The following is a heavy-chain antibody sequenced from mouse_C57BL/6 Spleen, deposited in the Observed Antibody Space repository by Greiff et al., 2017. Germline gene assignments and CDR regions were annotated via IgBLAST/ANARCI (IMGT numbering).Heavy chain of an antibody. J-gene: IGHJ1*03. CDR3: ARLCSSYWYFDV. Sequence: EVMLVESGGGLVQPGGSLKLSCAASGFTFSDYYMYWVRQTPEKRLEWVAYISNGGGSTYYPDTVKGRFTISRDNAKKTLYLQMSRLKSEDTAMYYCARLCSSYWYFDVWGTGTTVTVSS. V-gene: IGHV5-12*01. CDR1: GFTFSDYY. D-gene: IGHD1-1*01. CDR2: ISNGGGST.